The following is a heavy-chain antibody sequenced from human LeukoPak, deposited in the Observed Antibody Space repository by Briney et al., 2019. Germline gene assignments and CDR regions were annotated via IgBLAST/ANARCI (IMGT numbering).Heavy chain of an antibody. CDR3: AKNRGYSSGWSAFDY. CDR1: GFTFSSYA. D-gene: IGHD6-19*01. Sequence: GGSLRLSCAASGFTFSSYAMNWVRQAPGKGLEWVAFIRYDGSNKYYADSVKGRFTISRDNSKNTLYLQMNSLRAEDTAVYYCAKNRGYSSGWSAFDYWGQGTLVTVSS. J-gene: IGHJ4*02. V-gene: IGHV3-30*02. CDR2: IRYDGSNK.